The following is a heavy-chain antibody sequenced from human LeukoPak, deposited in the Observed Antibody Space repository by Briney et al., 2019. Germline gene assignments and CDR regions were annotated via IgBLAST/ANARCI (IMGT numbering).Heavy chain of an antibody. CDR3: ARPLSGSSSWHGDAFDI. V-gene: IGHV4-39*01. CDR1: GGSISSSTYY. CDR2: IYYSGST. D-gene: IGHD6-13*01. J-gene: IGHJ3*02. Sequence: PSETLSLTCTVSGGSISSSTYYWGWIRQPPGKGVEWIGSIYYSGSTYYNASLKSRVTISADTSKNQFSLKLSSVTAADTAVYYCARPLSGSSSWHGDAFDIWGQGTMVTVSS.